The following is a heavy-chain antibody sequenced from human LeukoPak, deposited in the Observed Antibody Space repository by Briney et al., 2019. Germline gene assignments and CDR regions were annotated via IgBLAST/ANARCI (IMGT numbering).Heavy chain of an antibody. J-gene: IGHJ6*03. D-gene: IGHD3-10*01. CDR3: ARAVGSGSFQTYYYYMDV. V-gene: IGHV4-4*02. Sequence: PSETPSLTCAVSGGSISSSNWWSWVRQPPGKGLEWIGEIYRSGSTNYNPSLKSRVTISVDKSKNQFSLKLSSVTAADTAVYYCARAVGSGSFQTYYYYMDVWGKGTTVTISS. CDR2: IYRSGST. CDR1: GGSISSSNW.